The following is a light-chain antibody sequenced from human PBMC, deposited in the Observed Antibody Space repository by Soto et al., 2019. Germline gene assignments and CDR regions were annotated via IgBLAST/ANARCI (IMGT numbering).Light chain of an antibody. CDR1: RSNIGSNT. V-gene: IGLV1-44*01. Sequence: LTQPPSTSGTPGQRVTISCSGARSNIGSNTVNWYQHLPGTAPKLLIYYNNQRPSGVPDRFSGSRSGTSASLAITGLQSGDDAYYYCAAWDDSLNGVVFGGGTKLTVL. CDR2: YNN. J-gene: IGLJ2*01. CDR3: AAWDDSLNGVV.